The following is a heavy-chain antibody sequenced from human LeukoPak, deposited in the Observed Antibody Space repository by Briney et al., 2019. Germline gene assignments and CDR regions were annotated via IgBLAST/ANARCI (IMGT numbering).Heavy chain of an antibody. J-gene: IGHJ4*02. D-gene: IGHD5-18*01. V-gene: IGHV3-13*01. CDR3: VREARGYHYTYFDY. CDR1: GFTLGSQD. CDR2: IASGFQT. Sequence: GGSLRLSCTASGFTLGSQDMHWVRQTTGEGLEWVAAIASGFQTFYAGSVKGRFTVSREDAKNSLYLQMNSLRAGDTAVYYCVREARGYHYTYFDYWGQGTLVTVSS.